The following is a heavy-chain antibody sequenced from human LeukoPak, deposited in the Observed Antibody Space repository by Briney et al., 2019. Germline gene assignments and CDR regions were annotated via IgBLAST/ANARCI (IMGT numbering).Heavy chain of an antibody. Sequence: PSKTLSLTCTVSGGSISSYYRNWIRQPPGKGLEWIGYVYYTGSTNYNPSLKSRVTISVDTSKSQFSLKLSSVTAADTAVYYCARARGPSYYYYGMDVWGQGTTVTVSS. CDR1: GGSISSYY. V-gene: IGHV4-59*01. J-gene: IGHJ6*02. CDR2: VYYTGST. CDR3: ARARGPSYYYYGMDV. D-gene: IGHD3-10*01.